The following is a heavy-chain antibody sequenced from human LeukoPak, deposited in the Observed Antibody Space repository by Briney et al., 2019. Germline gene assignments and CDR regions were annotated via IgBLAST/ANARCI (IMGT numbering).Heavy chain of an antibody. V-gene: IGHV4-31*03. Sequence: PSETLSLTCTVSGGSISSGGYYWSWIRQHPGKGLEWIGYIYYSGSTYYNPSLKSRVTISVNTSKNQFSLKLSSVTAADTAVYYCARGLLFSWFDPWGQGTLVTVSS. CDR2: IYYSGST. J-gene: IGHJ5*02. CDR1: GGSISSGGYY. CDR3: ARGLLFSWFDP. D-gene: IGHD2-21*02.